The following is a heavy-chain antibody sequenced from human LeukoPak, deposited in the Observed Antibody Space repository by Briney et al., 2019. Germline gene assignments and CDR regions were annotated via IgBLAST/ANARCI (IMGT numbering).Heavy chain of an antibody. CDR2: ISNSGSTK. CDR1: GFIFSDYY. Sequence: GGSLRLSCAASGFIFSDYYMSWIRQAPGKGLEGVSYISNSGSTKYYADSVKGRFTISRYNAKNSLYLQMNSLRAEETAVYCCARLRFLEWSHVGDWFDPWGQGTLVTVSS. CDR3: ARLRFLEWSHVGDWFDP. J-gene: IGHJ5*02. D-gene: IGHD3-3*01. V-gene: IGHV3-11*04.